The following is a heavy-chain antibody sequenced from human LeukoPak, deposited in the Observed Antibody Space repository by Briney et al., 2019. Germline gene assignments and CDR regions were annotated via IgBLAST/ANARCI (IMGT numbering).Heavy chain of an antibody. CDR3: ARASTYYDILTGYYTVLDY. Sequence: ASVKVSCKASGYTFTSYDINWVRQATGQGLEWMGWMNPNSGNTGYAQKFQGRVTMTRNTSISTAYMELSSLRSEDTAVYYCARASTYYDILTGYYTVLDYWGQGTLVTVSS. D-gene: IGHD3-9*01. V-gene: IGHV1-8*01. J-gene: IGHJ4*02. CDR2: MNPNSGNT. CDR1: GYTFTSYD.